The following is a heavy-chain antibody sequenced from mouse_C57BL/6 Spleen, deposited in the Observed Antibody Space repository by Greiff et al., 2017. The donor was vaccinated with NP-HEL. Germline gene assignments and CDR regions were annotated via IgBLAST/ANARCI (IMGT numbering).Heavy chain of an antibody. CDR1: GYTFTDYY. CDR2: INPNNGGT. V-gene: IGHV1-26*01. CDR3: AGYYDYFAY. Sequence: EVQLQQSGPELVKPGASVKISCKASGYTFTDYYMNWVKQSHGKSLEWIGDINPNNGGTSYNQKFKGKATLTVDKSSSTAYMELRSLTSEDSAVYYCAGYYDYFAYWGQGTLVTVSA. D-gene: IGHD2-4*01. J-gene: IGHJ3*01.